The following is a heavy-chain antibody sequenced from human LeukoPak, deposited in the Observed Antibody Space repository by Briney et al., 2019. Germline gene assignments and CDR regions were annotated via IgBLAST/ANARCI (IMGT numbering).Heavy chain of an antibody. CDR1: GGSISSYY. V-gene: IGHV4-4*07. Sequence: PSETLSLTCTVSGGSISSYYWGWIRQPAGKGLEWIGRIYTSGSTNYNPSLKSRVTMSVDTSKNQFSLKLSSVTAADTAVYYCARRGYCSSTSCRDAFDIWGQGTMVTVSS. J-gene: IGHJ3*02. CDR3: ARRGYCSSTSCRDAFDI. CDR2: IYTSGST. D-gene: IGHD2-2*01.